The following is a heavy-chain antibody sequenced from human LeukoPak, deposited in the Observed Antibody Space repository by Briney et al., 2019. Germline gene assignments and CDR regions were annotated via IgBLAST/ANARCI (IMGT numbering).Heavy chain of an antibody. CDR1: GFTFSTFA. V-gene: IGHV3-23*01. CDR2: IFPSGGEI. CDR3: AKSGLNRFDY. J-gene: IGHJ4*02. Sequence: GGSLRLSCAASGFTFSTFAMIWVRQPPGKGLEWVSSIFPSGGEIHYADSVRGRFTISRDNSKSTLSLQMNSLRAEDTAVYYCAKSGLNRFDYWGQGTLVTVSS. D-gene: IGHD2-15*01.